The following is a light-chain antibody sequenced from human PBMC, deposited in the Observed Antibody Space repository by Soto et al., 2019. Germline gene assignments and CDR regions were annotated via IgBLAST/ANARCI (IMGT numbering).Light chain of an antibody. Sequence: IVMTQSPATLSVSPGERATLSCRASQSVSSNLAWYQQKPGQAPRLLIYGASTRATGIPARFSGSGSGTEFTLTISSLQSEDFAVYYCQQYNNWPSVSFGQGTKVDI. V-gene: IGKV3-15*01. CDR3: QQYNNWPSVS. J-gene: IGKJ1*01. CDR1: QSVSSN. CDR2: GAS.